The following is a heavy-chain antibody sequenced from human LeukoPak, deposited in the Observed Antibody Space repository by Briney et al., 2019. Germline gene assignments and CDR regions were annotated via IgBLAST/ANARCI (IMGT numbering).Heavy chain of an antibody. V-gene: IGHV4-59*08. CDR2: IYYSGST. D-gene: IGHD2-2*02. CDR3: ARVAGQINEASNCSSTSCYTIPSYFDY. J-gene: IGHJ4*02. Sequence: PSETLSLTCTVSGGSISSYYWSWIRQPPGKGLEWIGYIYYSGSTNYNPSLKSRVTISVDTSKNQFSLKLSSVTAADTAVYYCARVAGQINEASNCSSTSCYTIPSYFDYWGQGTLVTVSS. CDR1: GGSISSYY.